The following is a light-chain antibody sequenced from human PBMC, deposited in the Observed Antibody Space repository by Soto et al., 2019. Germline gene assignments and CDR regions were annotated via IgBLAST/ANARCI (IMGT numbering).Light chain of an antibody. CDR2: NVS. CDR1: QSLVHSDGNTY. CDR3: LQGTHWPPT. J-gene: IGKJ4*01. V-gene: IGKV2-30*02. Sequence: DVLMTQSPLSLPVTLGQPASISCRSSQSLVHSDGNTYLNWFQQRPGQSPRRLIFNVSNRDSGVPDRFSRSGSATDFTLKISRVEAEDVGVYYFLQGTHWPPTFGGGTKVEIK.